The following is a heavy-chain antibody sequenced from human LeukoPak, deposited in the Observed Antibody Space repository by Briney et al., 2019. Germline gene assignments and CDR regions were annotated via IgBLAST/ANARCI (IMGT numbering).Heavy chain of an antibody. Sequence: SVKVSCKASGGTLSTYAINWVRQAPGQGLEWMGRISPILGVANYAQKIQGRVTITADKSTTTAYMELSSLRSEDTAVYYCARDPCGYGRACYWLDPWGQGTLVTVSS. CDR1: GGTLSTYA. CDR3: ARDPCGYGRACYWLDP. D-gene: IGHD6-13*01. CDR2: ISPILGVA. J-gene: IGHJ5*02. V-gene: IGHV1-69*04.